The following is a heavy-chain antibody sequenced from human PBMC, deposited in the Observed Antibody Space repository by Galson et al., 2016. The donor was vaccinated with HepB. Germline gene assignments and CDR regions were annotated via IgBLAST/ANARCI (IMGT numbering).Heavy chain of an antibody. V-gene: IGHV3-33*01. J-gene: IGHJ4*02. CDR2: IWREGIRT. CDR3: ARDLTRMVGANGF. Sequence: SLRLSCAASRFHFSMYAMHWVRQAPGKGLEWVAMIWREGIRTFYADSVKGRFTISSDNSIYTSYLQMNSLRVEDTSVYYCARDLTRMVGANGFWGRGTLVSVSS. D-gene: IGHD1-26*01. CDR1: RFHFSMYA.